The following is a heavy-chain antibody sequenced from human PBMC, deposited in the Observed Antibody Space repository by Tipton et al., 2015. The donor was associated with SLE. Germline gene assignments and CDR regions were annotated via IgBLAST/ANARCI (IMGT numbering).Heavy chain of an antibody. CDR2: ISGYNGNT. J-gene: IGHJ4*03. CDR1: GYTFTNYG. CDR3: ARGFDSPSDY. Sequence: QLVQSGAEVKKPGASVKVSCKASGYTFTNYGIGWVRQAPGQGLEWMGSISGYNGNTEYAQKFQGRVTLTTDTSTNTANMELRSLTSDDTAVYYCARGFDSPSDYWGQGTMVTVSS. D-gene: IGHD3-22*01. V-gene: IGHV1-18*04.